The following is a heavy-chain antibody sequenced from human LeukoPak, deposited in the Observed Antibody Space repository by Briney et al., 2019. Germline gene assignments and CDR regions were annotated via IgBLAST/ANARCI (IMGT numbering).Heavy chain of an antibody. CDR2: IYYSGST. Sequence: SETLSLTCTVSGGSISSYYWSWIRQPPGKGLEWIGYIYYSGSTNYNPSLKSRVTISVDTSKNQYSLKLSSVTAADTAVYYCARHGYYYYYMDVWGKGTTVTVSS. V-gene: IGHV4-59*08. J-gene: IGHJ6*03. CDR3: ARHGYYYYYMDV. CDR1: GGSISSYY.